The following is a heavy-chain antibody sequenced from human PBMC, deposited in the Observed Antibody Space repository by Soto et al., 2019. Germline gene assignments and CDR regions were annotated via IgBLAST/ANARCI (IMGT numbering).Heavy chain of an antibody. CDR1: GGSISSSSYY. J-gene: IGHJ4*02. V-gene: IGHV4-39*01. D-gene: IGHD2-15*01. CDR2: IYYSGST. CDR3: ARHTPAISISDH. Sequence: SETLSLTCTVSGGSISSSSYYWGWIRQPPGKGLEWIGSIYYSGSTYYKPSLKSRVTISVDTSKNQFSLKLSSVTAADKAVYYCARHTPAISISDHWGQGTLVTVSS.